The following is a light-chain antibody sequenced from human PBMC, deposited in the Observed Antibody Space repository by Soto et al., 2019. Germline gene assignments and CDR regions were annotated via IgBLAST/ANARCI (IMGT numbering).Light chain of an antibody. Sequence: EIVLTQSPGSLSLSPGERATLSCRASQSVDSSFFAWYQQKPGQAPRLLIYGASNRATGIPARFSGSGSGTEFTLTISSLQSEDFAVYYCQQYNNWPPITFGQGTRLEIK. J-gene: IGKJ5*01. CDR3: QQYNNWPPIT. CDR1: QSVDSSF. V-gene: IGKV3-15*01. CDR2: GAS.